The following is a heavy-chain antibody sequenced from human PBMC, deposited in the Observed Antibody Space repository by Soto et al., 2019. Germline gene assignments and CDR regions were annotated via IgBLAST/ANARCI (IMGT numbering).Heavy chain of an antibody. CDR1: GGSISSYY. V-gene: IGHV4-59*08. J-gene: IGHJ3*02. CDR3: ARHFTDAFDI. Sequence: LSLTCTVSGGSISSYYWSWIRQPPGKGLEWIGYIYYSGSTNYNPSLKSRVTISVDTSKNQFSLKLSSVTAADTAVYYCARHFTDAFDIWGQGTMVTVSS. CDR2: IYYSGST.